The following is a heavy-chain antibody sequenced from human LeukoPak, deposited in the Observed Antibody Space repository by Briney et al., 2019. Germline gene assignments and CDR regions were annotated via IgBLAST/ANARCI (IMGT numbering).Heavy chain of an antibody. V-gene: IGHV4-39*07. J-gene: IGHJ5*02. CDR3: ARGQGATVPQVGKNWFDP. CDR2: IYYSGST. CDR1: GGSISSSSYY. Sequence: SETLSLTCTVSGGSISSSSYYWGWIRQPPGKGLEWIGSIYYSGSTYYNPSLRSRVILSVDTSKNQFSLKLISVTVADTAIYYCARGQGATVPQVGKNWFDPWGQGTRVTVSS. D-gene: IGHD1-26*01.